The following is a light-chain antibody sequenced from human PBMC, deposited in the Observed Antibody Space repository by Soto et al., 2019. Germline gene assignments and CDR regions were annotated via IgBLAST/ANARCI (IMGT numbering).Light chain of an antibody. CDR2: EVS. J-gene: IGLJ1*01. CDR1: SSDVGGYNY. V-gene: IGLV2-14*01. Sequence: QSALTQPASVSGSPGQSITISCTGTSSDVGGYNYVSWYQQHPGKAPKLMIYEVSNRPSGISNRFSGSKSGNTASLTITGLRAEDEGYYYCTSYTSSSTPYVLGTGTKLTVL. CDR3: TSYTSSSTPYV.